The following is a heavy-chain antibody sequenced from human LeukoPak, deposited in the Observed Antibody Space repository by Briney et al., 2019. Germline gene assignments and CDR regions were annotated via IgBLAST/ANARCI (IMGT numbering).Heavy chain of an antibody. Sequence: GSLRLSCAASGFPFSNYSMNWVRQAPGKGLEWVSSISSGSSYIYYADSLKGRFTISRDNAKNSLYLQMNSLRAEDTAVYYCARWSMATHGYYFDYWGQGTLVTVSS. CDR2: ISSGSSYI. V-gene: IGHV3-21*01. J-gene: IGHJ4*02. CDR3: ARWSMATHGYYFDY. D-gene: IGHD5-24*01. CDR1: GFPFSNYS.